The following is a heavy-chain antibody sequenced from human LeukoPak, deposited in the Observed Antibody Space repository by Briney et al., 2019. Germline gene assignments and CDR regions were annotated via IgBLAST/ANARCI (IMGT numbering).Heavy chain of an antibody. CDR1: GFTFSGYA. CDR3: ARGAGTTVYYMDV. D-gene: IGHD1-7*01. J-gene: IGHJ6*03. Sequence: PGRSLGLSCAASGFTFSGYAMHWVRQAPGKGLEWVAVISPDGSNKYYADPVKGQFTISRDNSKDTLSLQMNSLRPEDTAVYYCARGAGTTVYYMDVWGKGTTVTVSS. CDR2: ISPDGSNK. V-gene: IGHV3-30*01.